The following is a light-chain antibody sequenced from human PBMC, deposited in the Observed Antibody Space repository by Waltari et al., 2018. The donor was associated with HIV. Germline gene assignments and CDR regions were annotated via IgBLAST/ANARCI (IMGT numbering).Light chain of an antibody. CDR1: QCISSW. J-gene: IGKJ2*02. CDR3: QYYNTYSRT. CDR2: KAS. Sequence: IQMTQSTSTLSASVGDRVTITCRASQCISSWLDWYQMKPGKAPKLLIYKASSLESGVSSRFSGSGSGTEFTLTISSLQPDDFATYYCQYYNTYSRTFGQGTKVEL. V-gene: IGKV1-5*03.